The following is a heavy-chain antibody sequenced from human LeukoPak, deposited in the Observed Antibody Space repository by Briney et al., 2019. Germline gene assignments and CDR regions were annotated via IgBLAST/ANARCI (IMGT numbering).Heavy chain of an antibody. CDR3: ARGRKVSGVRRINWARHENYFFYYIDV. Sequence: SETLSLTCAVYGGSFSDSYWTWIRQRPGKGLEWIGEIHQSGTTNFNPSLQSRVSISVDTAKNQFFLRVAYMTAADTALYYCARGRKVSGVRRINWARHENYFFYYIDVWGKGTTVSVSS. J-gene: IGHJ6*03. V-gene: IGHV4-34*01. D-gene: IGHD1-14*01. CDR2: IHQSGTT. CDR1: GGSFSDSY.